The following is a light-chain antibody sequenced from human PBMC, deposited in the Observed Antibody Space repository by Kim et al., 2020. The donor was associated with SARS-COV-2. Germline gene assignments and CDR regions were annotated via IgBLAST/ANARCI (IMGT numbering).Light chain of an antibody. Sequence: SVPPGQTASITCSGDKLGHKYACWYQQKPGQSPVLVIYQDSKRPSGIPERFSGSNSGNTATLTISGTQAMDEADYYCQAWDSSTAVFGGGTQLTVL. V-gene: IGLV3-1*01. J-gene: IGLJ3*02. CDR1: KLGHKY. CDR3: QAWDSSTAV. CDR2: QDS.